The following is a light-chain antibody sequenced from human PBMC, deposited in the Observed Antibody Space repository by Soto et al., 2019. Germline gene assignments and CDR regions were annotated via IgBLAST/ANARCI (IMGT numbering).Light chain of an antibody. CDR2: EVN. Sequence: QSVLTQPASVSGSPGQSITISCTGTSSDVGGYNYVSWYQQHPGKAPKLMIYEVNNRPSGVSNRFSGSKSGNTASLTISGLQAEDEADYYCSSYTSSATRVFGGGPSSPS. CDR3: SSYTSSATRV. V-gene: IGLV2-14*01. CDR1: SSDVGGYNY. J-gene: IGLJ3*02.